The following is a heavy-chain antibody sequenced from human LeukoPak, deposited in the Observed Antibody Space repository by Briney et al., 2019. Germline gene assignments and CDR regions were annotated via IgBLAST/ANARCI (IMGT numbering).Heavy chain of an antibody. V-gene: IGHV3-23*01. D-gene: IGHD3/OR15-3a*01. J-gene: IGHJ4*02. CDR2: NSGSGGST. CDR3: AKRGVVIRVILVGFHKEAYYFES. Sequence: GGSLRLSCEASGFTFSSYAMSWVRQAPGKGLEWVSSNSGSGGSTFSADSVKGRFTISRDNPKNTLYLQMNSLRAEDTAVYFCAKRGVVIRVILVGFHKEAYYFESWGQGALVTVSS. CDR1: GFTFSSYA.